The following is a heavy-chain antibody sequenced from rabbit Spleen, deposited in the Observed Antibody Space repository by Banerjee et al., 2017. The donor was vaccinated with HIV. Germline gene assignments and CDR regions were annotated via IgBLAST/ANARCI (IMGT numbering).Heavy chain of an antibody. Sequence: QSLEESGGGLVKPGASLTLTCKASGFSFNSGDDMCWVHQAPGKGLEWIACIYAGSSNNAYSATWAKGRFTISKTSSTTVTLQMTSLTAADTATYFCARDTSTSFSTYGMDLWGPGTLVTVS. J-gene: IGHJ6*01. CDR2: IYAGSSNNA. D-gene: IGHD1-1*01. CDR1: GFSFNSGDD. CDR3: ARDTSTSFSTYGMDL. V-gene: IGHV1S40*01.